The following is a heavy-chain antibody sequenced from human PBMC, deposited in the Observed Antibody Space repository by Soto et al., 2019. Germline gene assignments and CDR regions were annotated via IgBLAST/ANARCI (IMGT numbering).Heavy chain of an antibody. V-gene: IGHV1-18*01. CDR1: GYPFETYG. D-gene: IGHD2-21*01. J-gene: IGHJ6*02. CDR2: ISAYSVDT. Sequence: QVQLVQSGAEVKMPGASVKVSYKTSGYPFETYGMTWVRQAPGQGLEWMGWISAYSVDTYNAQKFQDRVTMTTDTSTGTAYMELRGLRSDDTAVYYCARGHEVIRGALDVWGQGTTVTVSS. CDR3: ARGHEVIRGALDV.